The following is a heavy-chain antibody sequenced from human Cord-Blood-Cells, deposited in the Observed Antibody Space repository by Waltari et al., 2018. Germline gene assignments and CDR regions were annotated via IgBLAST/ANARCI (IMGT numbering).Heavy chain of an antibody. V-gene: IGHV3-53*01. J-gene: IGHJ5*02. CDR3: ARDRLHYNWFDP. CDR2: IYSGGST. CDR1: Y. D-gene: IGHD4-4*01. Sequence: YMSWVRQAPGKGLEWVSVIYSGGSTYYADSVKGRFTISRDNSKNTLYLQMNSLRAEDTAVYYCARDRLHYNWFDPWGQGTLVTVSS.